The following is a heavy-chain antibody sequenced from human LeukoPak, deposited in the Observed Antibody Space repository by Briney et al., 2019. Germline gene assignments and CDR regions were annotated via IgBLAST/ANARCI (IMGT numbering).Heavy chain of an antibody. CDR2: IYHSGST. V-gene: IGHV4-4*02. Sequence: GSLRLSCEGSAFIFSGHWMNWVRQPPGKGLEWIGEIYHSGSTNYNPSLKSRVTISVDKSKNQFSLKVNSVTAADTAVYYCARGSAVAGTYGMDVWGQGTTVTVSS. CDR3: ARGSAVAGTYGMDV. CDR1: AFIFSGHW. D-gene: IGHD6-19*01. J-gene: IGHJ6*02.